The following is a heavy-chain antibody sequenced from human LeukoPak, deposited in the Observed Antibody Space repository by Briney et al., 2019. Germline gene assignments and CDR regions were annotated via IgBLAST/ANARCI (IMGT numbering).Heavy chain of an antibody. CDR3: ARDGAPKGSYYYYYMDV. Sequence: SETLSLTCTVSGGSISSSSYYWGWIRQPPGKGLEWIGSIYYSGSTYYNPSLKSRVTISVDTSKNQFSLKLSSVTAADTAVYYCARDGAPKGSYYYYYMDVWGKGTTVTVSS. V-gene: IGHV4-39*07. CDR2: IYYSGST. D-gene: IGHD1-26*01. J-gene: IGHJ6*03. CDR1: GGSISSSSYY.